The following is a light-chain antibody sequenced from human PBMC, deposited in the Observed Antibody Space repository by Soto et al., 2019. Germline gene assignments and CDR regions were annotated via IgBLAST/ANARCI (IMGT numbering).Light chain of an antibody. CDR2: AAS. V-gene: IGKV1-27*01. CDR3: QKYNSAPQT. J-gene: IGKJ1*01. CDR1: QGISSY. Sequence: DIQLTQSPSFLSASVGDRVTITCRASQGISSYLAWYQQTPGKVPKLLIYAASTLQSGVSSRFSGSGSGTDFTLTISSLQPEDVATYYCQKYNSAPQTFGQGTKVDI.